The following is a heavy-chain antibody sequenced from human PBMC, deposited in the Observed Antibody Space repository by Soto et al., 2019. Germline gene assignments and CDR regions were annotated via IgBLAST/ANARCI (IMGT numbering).Heavy chain of an antibody. Sequence: QSQTLSLTCAISGDSVSSNSAAWNWIRQSPSRGLEWLGRTYYRSKWYNDYAVSVKSRITINPDTSKNQFSLQLNSVTPEDTAVYYCARGIQLGYCSGGSCLNWFDPWGQGTLVTVSS. V-gene: IGHV6-1*01. CDR3: ARGIQLGYCSGGSCLNWFDP. D-gene: IGHD2-15*01. CDR1: GDSVSSNSAA. J-gene: IGHJ5*02. CDR2: TYYRSKWYN.